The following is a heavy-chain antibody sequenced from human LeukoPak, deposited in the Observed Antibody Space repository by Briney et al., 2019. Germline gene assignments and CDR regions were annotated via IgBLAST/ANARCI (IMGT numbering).Heavy chain of an antibody. V-gene: IGHV4-59*01. Sequence: SETLSLTCTVSGGSISSYYWNWIRQPPGRGLEWIGYIYYSGSTNYNPSLQSRVTISLDTSKIQFSLKLSSVTAADTAVYYCATDRGSWGFDYWGQGTLVTVSS. J-gene: IGHJ4*02. D-gene: IGHD6-13*01. CDR1: GGSISSYY. CDR2: IYYSGST. CDR3: ATDRGSWGFDY.